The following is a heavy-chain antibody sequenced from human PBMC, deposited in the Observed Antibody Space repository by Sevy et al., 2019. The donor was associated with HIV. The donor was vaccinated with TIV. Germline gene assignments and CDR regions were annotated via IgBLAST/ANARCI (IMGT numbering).Heavy chain of an antibody. V-gene: IGHV4-39*02. D-gene: IGHD6-13*01. Sequence: SETLSLTCTVSGGSVSSSSYYWGWIRQPPGKGLDWIGSIYYSGSTYYNPSLKSRVTISVDTSKNQFSPKVRSVTAADTAVYYCAREGPRIAQFDYWGQGALVTVSS. CDR1: GGSVSSSSYY. CDR3: AREGPRIAQFDY. CDR2: IYYSGST. J-gene: IGHJ4*02.